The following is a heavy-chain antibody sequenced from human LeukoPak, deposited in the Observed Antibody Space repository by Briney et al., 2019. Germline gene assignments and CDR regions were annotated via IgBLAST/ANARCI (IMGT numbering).Heavy chain of an antibody. J-gene: IGHJ4*02. V-gene: IGHV3-21*01. D-gene: IGHD5-18*01. Sequence: GGSLRLSCAASGFTFSSYSMNWVRQAPGKGLEWVSSISSSSSYIYYADSVKGRFTISRDDAKNSLYLQMDSLRAEDTAVYYCARGSGYSYASSNDYWGQGTLVTVSS. CDR2: ISSSSSYI. CDR3: ARGSGYSYASSNDY. CDR1: GFTFSSYS.